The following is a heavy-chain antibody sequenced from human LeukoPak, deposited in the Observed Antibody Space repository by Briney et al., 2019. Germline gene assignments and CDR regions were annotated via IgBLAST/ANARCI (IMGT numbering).Heavy chain of an antibody. J-gene: IGHJ4*02. Sequence: GASVKVSCKASGYTFTSYGISWVRQAPGQGLEWMGWISAYNGNTNYAQKLQGRRTMTTDTSMSTAYMELRSLKSADTAVYSCARGRDGYNFKGDYWGQGTLVTVSS. V-gene: IGHV1-18*01. D-gene: IGHD5-24*01. CDR3: ARGRDGYNFKGDY. CDR1: GYTFTSYG. CDR2: ISAYNGNT.